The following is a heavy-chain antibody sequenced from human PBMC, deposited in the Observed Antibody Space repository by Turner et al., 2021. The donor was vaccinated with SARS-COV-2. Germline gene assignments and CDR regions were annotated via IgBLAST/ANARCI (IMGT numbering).Heavy chain of an antibody. D-gene: IGHD2-21*02. Sequence: QVQLQQWGAGLLTPSETLSLTCAAYGGSFRGYYWSWIRQSPGKGLEWIGEISHSGITTYNPSLKSRVTLSVDRSKIQFSLRLSSVTSADTAVYYCARVNYGGVTVRDYYSYYGMDVWGQGTTVTVS. J-gene: IGHJ6*02. V-gene: IGHV4-34*01. CDR2: ISHSGIT. CDR1: GGSFRGYY. CDR3: ARVNYGGVTVRDYYSYYGMDV.